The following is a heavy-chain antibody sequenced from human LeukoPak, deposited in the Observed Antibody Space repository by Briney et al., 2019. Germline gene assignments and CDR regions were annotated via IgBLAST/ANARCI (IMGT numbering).Heavy chain of an antibody. CDR3: AKGWYCSSTSWYTGRDFDY. J-gene: IGHJ4*02. Sequence: PGGSLRLSCAASGFTFSSYGMHWVRQAPGKGLEWVAFIRYDGSNKYYADSVKGRFTISRDNSKNTLYLQMNSLRAEDTAVYYCAKGWYCSSTSWYTGRDFDYWGQGTLVTVSS. D-gene: IGHD2-2*02. CDR2: IRYDGSNK. CDR1: GFTFSSYG. V-gene: IGHV3-30*02.